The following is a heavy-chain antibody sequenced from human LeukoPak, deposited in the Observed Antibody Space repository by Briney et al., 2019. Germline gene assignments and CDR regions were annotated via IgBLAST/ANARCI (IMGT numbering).Heavy chain of an antibody. V-gene: IGHV3-74*01. J-gene: IGHJ6*02. D-gene: IGHD3-3*01. Sequence: GGSLRLSCAASGFTFSSYWMHWVRQAPGKGLVWVSRINSDGSSTSYADSVKGRFTISRDNAKNSLYLQMNSLRAEDTAVYYCARSYDFWSGYLGYYYYGMDVWGQGTTVTVSS. CDR2: INSDGSST. CDR3: ARSYDFWSGYLGYYYYGMDV. CDR1: GFTFSSYW.